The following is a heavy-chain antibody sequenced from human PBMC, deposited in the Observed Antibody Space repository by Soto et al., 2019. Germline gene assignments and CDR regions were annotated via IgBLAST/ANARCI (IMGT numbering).Heavy chain of an antibody. Sequence: QVQLVESGGGVVQPGRSLRLSCAASGFTFSSYGMHWVRQAPGKGLEWVAVIWYDGSQKFYADSVQGRFTISRDISKNTLYLPMNILRAEVTAVYYCAIDREGTANDLTFDYWGQGALVTVAS. CDR2: IWYDGSQK. CDR3: AIDREGTANDLTFDY. V-gene: IGHV3-33*01. D-gene: IGHD3-3*01. J-gene: IGHJ4*02. CDR1: GFTFSSYG.